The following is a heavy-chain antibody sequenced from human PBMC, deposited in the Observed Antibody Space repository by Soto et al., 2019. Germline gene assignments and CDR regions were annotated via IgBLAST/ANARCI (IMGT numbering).Heavy chain of an antibody. CDR1: GGTFSSYA. Sequence: ASVKVSCKASGGTFSSYAISWVRQAPGQGLEWMGGIIPIFGTANYAQKFQGRVTITADESTSTAYMELSSLRSEDTAVYYCARVSRFWSGYYPDVLDAFDIWGQGTMVTVSS. V-gene: IGHV1-69*13. D-gene: IGHD3-3*01. CDR2: IIPIFGTA. J-gene: IGHJ3*02. CDR3: ARVSRFWSGYYPDVLDAFDI.